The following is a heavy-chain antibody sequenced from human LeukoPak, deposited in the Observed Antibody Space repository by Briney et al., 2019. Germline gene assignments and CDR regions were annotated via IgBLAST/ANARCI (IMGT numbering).Heavy chain of an antibody. CDR1: GFTFSSYA. V-gene: IGHV3-30*04. J-gene: IGHJ1*01. CDR2: ISYDGSNK. CDR3: ARDRDGDYVSMSHRPIQGLYFQH. Sequence: GGSLRLSCAASGFTFSSYAMHWVRQAPGKGLEWVAVISYDGSNKYYADSVKGRFTISRDNSKNTLYLQMNSLRAEDTAVYYCARDRDGDYVSMSHRPIQGLYFQHWGQGTLVTVSS. D-gene: IGHD4-17*01.